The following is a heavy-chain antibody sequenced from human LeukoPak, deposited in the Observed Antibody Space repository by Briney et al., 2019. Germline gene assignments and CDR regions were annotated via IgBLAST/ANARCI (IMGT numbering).Heavy chain of an antibody. CDR2: FSFNGGT. CDR3: ARGGYDFWSGSHSDWFDP. D-gene: IGHD3-3*01. Sequence: SETLSLTCTVSGGSISSYYWSWIRQPPGKGLEWIGSFSFNGGTNYDPSLRGRVTISLGTARNRFSLKVNSLTAADTAVYYCARGGYDFWSGSHSDWFDPWGQGTLVTVSS. V-gene: IGHV4-59*01. J-gene: IGHJ5*02. CDR1: GGSISSYY.